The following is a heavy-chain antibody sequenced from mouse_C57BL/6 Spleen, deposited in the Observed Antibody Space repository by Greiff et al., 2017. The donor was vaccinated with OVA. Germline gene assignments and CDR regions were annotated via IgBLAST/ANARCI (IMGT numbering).Heavy chain of an antibody. D-gene: IGHD1-1*01. V-gene: IGHV1-69*01. CDR3: ARSPYYCGSSHWYFGV. Sequence: QVQLQQPGAELVMPGASVKLSCKASGYTFTSSWMHWVKQRPGQGLEWIGEIDPSDSYTNSNQKFKGKSTLTVDKSSSTAYMQLSSLTSEDSAVYYCARSPYYCGSSHWYFGVWGTGTTVTVSS. CDR1: GYTFTSSW. J-gene: IGHJ1*03. CDR2: IDPSDSYT.